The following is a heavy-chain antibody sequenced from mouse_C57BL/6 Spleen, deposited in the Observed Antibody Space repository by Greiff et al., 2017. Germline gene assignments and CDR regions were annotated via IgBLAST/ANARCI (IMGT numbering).Heavy chain of an antibody. CDR2: IYPGGGYT. CDR1: GYTFTNYW. V-gene: IGHV1-63*01. D-gene: IGHD2-4*01. Sequence: QVHVKQSGAELVRPGTSVKMSCKASGYTFTNYWIGWAKQRPGHGLEWIGDIYPGGGYTNYNEKFKGKATLTADKSSSTAYMQFSSLTSEDSAIXYCAREGIYYDYDVWYFDVWGTGTTVTVSS. J-gene: IGHJ1*03. CDR3: AREGIYYDYDVWYFDV.